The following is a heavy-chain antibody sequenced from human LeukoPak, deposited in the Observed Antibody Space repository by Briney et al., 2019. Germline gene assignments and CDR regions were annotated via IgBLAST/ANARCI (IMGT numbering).Heavy chain of an antibody. J-gene: IGHJ3*02. CDR3: ARGRGAFDI. CDR1: GGSFSGYY. Sequence: SETLSLTCAVYGGSFSGYYWSWIRQPPGKGLEWIGEINHSGSTNYNPSLKSRVTISVDTSKNQFSLKLGSVTAADTAVYYCARGRGAFDIWGQGTMVTVSS. CDR2: INHSGST. V-gene: IGHV4-34*01.